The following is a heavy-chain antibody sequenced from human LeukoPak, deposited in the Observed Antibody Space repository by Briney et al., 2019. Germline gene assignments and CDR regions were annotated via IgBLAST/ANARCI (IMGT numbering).Heavy chain of an antibody. CDR2: ICLDGRI. D-gene: IGHD2-15*01. Sequence: SETLSLTCGVSGGSITSRDCWSWVRQPPGKGLEWIGEICLDGRIHYTPSLKSRISVSIDRSKDQFSLNLISVAAADTAIYFCASQGGLRNDFWGQGTLVTVSS. V-gene: IGHV4-4*02. CDR1: GGSITSRDC. J-gene: IGHJ4*02. CDR3: ASQGGLRNDF.